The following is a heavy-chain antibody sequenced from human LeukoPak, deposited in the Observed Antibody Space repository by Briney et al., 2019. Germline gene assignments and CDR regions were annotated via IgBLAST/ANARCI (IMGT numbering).Heavy chain of an antibody. CDR2: INPSGGNT. CDR1: GYTFTSYY. CDR3: ARAWHYYYYMDV. Sequence: GASVKVSCKASGYTFTSYYMRWVRQAPGQGLEWMGIINPSGGNTNYAQKLQGRVTMTTDTSTNTAYMELRSLRSADTAVYYCARAWHYYYYMDVWGKGTTVTISS. V-gene: IGHV1-46*01. J-gene: IGHJ6*03.